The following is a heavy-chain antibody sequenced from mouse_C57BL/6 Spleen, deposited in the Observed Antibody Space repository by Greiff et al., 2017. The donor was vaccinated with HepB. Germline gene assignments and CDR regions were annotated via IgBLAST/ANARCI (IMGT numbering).Heavy chain of an antibody. Sequence: VKLQQSGPELVKPGASVKISCKASGYAFSSSWMNWVKQRPGKGLEWIGRIYPGDGDTNYNGKFKGKATLTADKSSSTAYMQLSSLTSEDSAVYFCASDYGSSFDYWGQGTTLTVSS. V-gene: IGHV1-82*01. CDR2: IYPGDGDT. CDR3: ASDYGSSFDY. CDR1: GYAFSSSW. J-gene: IGHJ2*01. D-gene: IGHD1-1*01.